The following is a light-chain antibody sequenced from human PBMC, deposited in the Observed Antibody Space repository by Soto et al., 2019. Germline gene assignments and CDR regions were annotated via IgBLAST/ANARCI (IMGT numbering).Light chain of an antibody. V-gene: IGLV2-8*01. Sequence: QSALTQPPSASGSPGQSVTISCTGTSSDVGAYNYVSWYRQHPGKAPKLLIYGNSNRPSGDPDRFSGSKSGTSASLAITGLQAEDEADYYCQSYDSSLSGWVFGGGTKLTVL. CDR1: SSDVGAYNY. CDR3: QSYDSSLSGWV. CDR2: GNS. J-gene: IGLJ3*02.